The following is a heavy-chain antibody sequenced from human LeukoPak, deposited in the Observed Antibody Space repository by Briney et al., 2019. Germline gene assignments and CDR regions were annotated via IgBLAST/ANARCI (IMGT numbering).Heavy chain of an antibody. CDR2: IYYSGST. CDR3: AREGGTAKYGMDV. CDR1: GGSISHSSYY. D-gene: IGHD5-18*01. V-gene: IGHV4-39*07. J-gene: IGHJ6*02. Sequence: SETLSLTCTVSGGSISHSSYYWGWIRQPPGKGLEWMGSIYYSGSTYYNPSLKSRVTMPLDTSKNQFSLNLSPVTAADTAVYYCAREGGTAKYGMDVWGQGTTVTVSS.